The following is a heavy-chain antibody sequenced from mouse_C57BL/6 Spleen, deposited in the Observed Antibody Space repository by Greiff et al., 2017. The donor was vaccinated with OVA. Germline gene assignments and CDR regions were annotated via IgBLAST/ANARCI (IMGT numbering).Heavy chain of an antibody. Sequence: QIQLQQSGAELVRPGTSVTVSCKASGYAFTNYLLEWVKQRPGQGLEWIGVINPGSGGTNYNEKFKGKATLTADKSSSTAYMQLSSLTSEDAAVYFCARDYGSSYGFAYWGQGTLVTVSA. CDR2: INPGSGGT. CDR1: GYAFTNYL. J-gene: IGHJ3*01. D-gene: IGHD1-1*01. CDR3: ARDYGSSYGFAY. V-gene: IGHV1-54*01.